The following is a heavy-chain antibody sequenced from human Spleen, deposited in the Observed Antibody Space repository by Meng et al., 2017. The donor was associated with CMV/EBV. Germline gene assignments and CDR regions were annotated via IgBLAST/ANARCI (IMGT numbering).Heavy chain of an antibody. D-gene: IGHD3-22*01. J-gene: IGHJ3*02. Sequence: YGVHWVSQAPGKGLEWVAVISYDGSHKYYTDSVKGRFTISRDNSKNTLYLQMISLRAEDTAVYFCARADGRADYYDSSGTTGAFDIWGQGTMVTVSS. CDR2: ISYDGSHK. CDR3: ARADGRADYYDSSGTTGAFDI. CDR1: YG. V-gene: IGHV3-30*19.